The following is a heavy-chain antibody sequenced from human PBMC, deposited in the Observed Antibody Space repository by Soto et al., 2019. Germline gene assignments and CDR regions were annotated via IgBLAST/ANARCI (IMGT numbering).Heavy chain of an antibody. CDR2: INTDGSGA. Sequence: GRYLKISCAASGLTFRSFWMHWVRQAPGKGRVWVSRINTDGSGAMYVDSVKGRFTISRDNAKNTLYLHMNSLRAEDTAVYYCVRDMQLWRLDSWGQGT. CDR3: VRDMQLWRLDS. J-gene: IGHJ4*02. D-gene: IGHD2-21*01. V-gene: IGHV3-74*03. CDR1: GLTFRSFW.